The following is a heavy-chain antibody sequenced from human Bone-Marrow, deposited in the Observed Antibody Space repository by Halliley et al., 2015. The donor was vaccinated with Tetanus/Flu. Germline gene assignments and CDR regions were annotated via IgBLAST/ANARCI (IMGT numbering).Heavy chain of an antibody. J-gene: IGHJ4*02. D-gene: IGHD2-2*01. CDR3: AKELGPSHIAIPPDYFDY. V-gene: IGHV3-23*01. Sequence: SGSGGSTYYPDSVKGRFPISRDNSKNPLYLQLNSLRAEDTAVYFCAKELGPSHIAIPPDYFDYWGQGTLVTVSS. CDR2: SGSGGST.